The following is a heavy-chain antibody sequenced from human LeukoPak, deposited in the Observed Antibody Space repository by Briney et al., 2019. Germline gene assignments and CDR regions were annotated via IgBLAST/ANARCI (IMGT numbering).Heavy chain of an antibody. Sequence: SETLSLTCTVSGFSINSYYWSWVRQPAGKGLEWIGRIYASGSTNYNPSLKSRVIMSVDTSKNQFSLKLNSLTAADTAVYYCARTDQRGGYFDYWGQGTLVTVSS. D-gene: IGHD2-21*02. CDR1: GFSINSYY. V-gene: IGHV4-4*07. CDR2: IYASGST. CDR3: ARTDQRGGYFDY. J-gene: IGHJ4*02.